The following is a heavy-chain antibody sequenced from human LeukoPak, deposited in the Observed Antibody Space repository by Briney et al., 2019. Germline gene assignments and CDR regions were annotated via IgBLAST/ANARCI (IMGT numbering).Heavy chain of an antibody. CDR2: ISYDGSKK. D-gene: IGHD2-15*01. CDR1: GFTFSTYV. V-gene: IGHV3-30*04. CDR3: ARPTSGLYPNFDY. J-gene: IGHJ4*02. Sequence: RAGGSVRLSCAASGFTFSTYVIHWVRQAPGKGLEWVAVISYDGSKKYYADSVKGRFTISRDNSKNTLYLQMNSLTTEDTAVYYCARPTSGLYPNFDYWGQGTLVTVSS.